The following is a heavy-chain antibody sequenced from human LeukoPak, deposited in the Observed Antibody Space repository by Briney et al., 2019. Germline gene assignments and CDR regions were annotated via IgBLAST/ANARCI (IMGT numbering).Heavy chain of an antibody. D-gene: IGHD3-3*01. CDR3: ARSYYDFWSGYFDY. V-gene: IGHV1-2*04. CDR1: GYTFTSYG. CDR2: INPNSGGT. Sequence: ASVKVSCKASGYTFTSYGISWVRQAPGQGLGWMGWINPNSGGTNYAQKFQGWVTMTRDTSISTAYMELSRLRSDDTAVYYCARSYYDFWSGYFDYWGQGTLVTVSS. J-gene: IGHJ4*02.